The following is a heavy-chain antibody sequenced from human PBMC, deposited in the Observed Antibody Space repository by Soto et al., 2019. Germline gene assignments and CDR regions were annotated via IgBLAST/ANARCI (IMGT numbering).Heavy chain of an antibody. D-gene: IGHD2-8*01. CDR2: ITTSGGNT. Sequence: EVQLLESGGGLVQPGGSLRLSCAASGFTFSTYAMSWVRQAPGKGLEWVSTITTSGGNTYYADSVQGRFTISRDNSKKTLYLKMNSLRAEDTAVYYCAGRYCTNGVCYTNYYYYIDVWGKGTTVTVSS. J-gene: IGHJ6*03. CDR1: GFTFSTYA. V-gene: IGHV3-23*01. CDR3: AGRYCTNGVCYTNYYYYIDV.